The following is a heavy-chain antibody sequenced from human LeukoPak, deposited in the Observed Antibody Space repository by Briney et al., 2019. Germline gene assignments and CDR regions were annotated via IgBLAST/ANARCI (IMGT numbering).Heavy chain of an antibody. Sequence: GESLKISCKGSGYSFTSYWIGWVRQMPGKGLDWMDIIYPCDSDTRYSPSFQGQVTMSADRSSSTAYLQRSSLKASDTAMYYCARPLDAVAGTSSDYWGQGTLVTVSS. J-gene: IGHJ4*02. D-gene: IGHD6-19*01. CDR1: GYSFTSYW. CDR3: ARPLDAVAGTSSDY. V-gene: IGHV5-51*01. CDR2: IYPCDSDT.